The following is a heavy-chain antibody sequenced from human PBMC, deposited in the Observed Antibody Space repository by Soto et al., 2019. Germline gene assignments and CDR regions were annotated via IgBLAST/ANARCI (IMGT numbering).Heavy chain of an antibody. V-gene: IGHV3-30-3*01. J-gene: IGHJ4*02. CDR2: ISYDGSNK. Sequence: QVPLVESGGGVVQPGRSLRLSCAASGFTFSSYAMHWVRQAPGKGLEWVAVISYDGSNKYYADSVKGRFTISRDNSKNTLYLQMNSLRAEDTAVYYCAREDNWNYKSDYWGQGTLVTVSS. CDR1: GFTFSSYA. D-gene: IGHD1-7*01. CDR3: AREDNWNYKSDY.